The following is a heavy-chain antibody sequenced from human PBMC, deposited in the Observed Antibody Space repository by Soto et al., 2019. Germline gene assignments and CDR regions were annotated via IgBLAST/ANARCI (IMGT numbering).Heavy chain of an antibody. Sequence: GGSLRLSCAGSGFAFSGYWMHWVRQAPGKGLVWVSRLNTDESTINYADSVKGRFTVSRDNAKNMLFLQMDSLRAEDTAVYYCVLFNSTSGFDYWGQGTLVTVSS. V-gene: IGHV3-74*01. CDR2: LNTDESTI. D-gene: IGHD6-6*01. J-gene: IGHJ4*02. CDR1: GFAFSGYW. CDR3: VLFNSTSGFDY.